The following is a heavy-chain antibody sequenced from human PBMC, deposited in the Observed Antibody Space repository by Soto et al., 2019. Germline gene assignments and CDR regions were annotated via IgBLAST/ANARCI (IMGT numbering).Heavy chain of an antibody. CDR1: GYTLTELS. CDR2: FDPEDGET. CDR3: ARESRYCSGGSCYFLPGIDY. J-gene: IGHJ4*02. Sequence: ASVKVSCKVSGYTLTELSMHWVRQAPGKGLEWMGGFDPEDGETIYAQKFQGRVTMTEDTSTGTAYMELSSLRSEDTAVYYCARESRYCSGGSCYFLPGIDYWGQGTLVTFSS. V-gene: IGHV1-24*01. D-gene: IGHD2-15*01.